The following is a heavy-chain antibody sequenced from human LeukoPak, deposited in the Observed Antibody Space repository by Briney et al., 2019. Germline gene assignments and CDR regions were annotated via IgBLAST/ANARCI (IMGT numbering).Heavy chain of an antibody. J-gene: IGHJ4*02. CDR3: AKASRDLGYYFDY. CDR1: GFIFSSYA. D-gene: IGHD3-16*01. V-gene: IGHV3-23*01. Sequence: GGSLRLSCAASGFIFSSYAMSWVRQAPGKGLEWVSGISGSGGSTYYADPVKGRFTISRDNSKNTLYLQMNSLRAEDTAVYYCAKASRDLGYYFDYWGQGTLVTVSS. CDR2: ISGSGGST.